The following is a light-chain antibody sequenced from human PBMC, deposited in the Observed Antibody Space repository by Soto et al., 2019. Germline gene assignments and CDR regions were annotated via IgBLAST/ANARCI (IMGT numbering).Light chain of an antibody. V-gene: IGLV2-8*01. J-gene: IGLJ2*01. CDR2: EVS. CDR1: SSDVGGYNY. Sequence: QSALTQPPSASGSPGQSVTISCTGTSSDVGGYNYVSWYQQHPGKAPKVMIYEVSKRPSGVPYRFSGSKSGNTASLTVSGLQSEDEAEYYCSSYAGSTNLILGGGTKLTVL. CDR3: SSYAGSTNLI.